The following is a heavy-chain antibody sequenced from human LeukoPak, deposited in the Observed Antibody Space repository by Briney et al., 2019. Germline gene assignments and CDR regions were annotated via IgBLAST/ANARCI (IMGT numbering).Heavy chain of an antibody. Sequence: PSETLSLTCTVSGGSISSGGYYWSWIRQHPGKGLEWIGYIYYSGSTYYNPSLKRRVTISVDASKNQFSLKLSSVTAADTAVYYCARTHCDFWSGHNWFDPWGQGTLVTVSS. CDR3: ARTHCDFWSGHNWFDP. J-gene: IGHJ5*02. CDR2: IYYSGST. CDR1: GGSISSGGYY. D-gene: IGHD3-3*01. V-gene: IGHV4-31*03.